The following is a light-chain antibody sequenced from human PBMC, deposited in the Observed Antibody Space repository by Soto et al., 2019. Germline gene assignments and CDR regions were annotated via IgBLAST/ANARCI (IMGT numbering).Light chain of an antibody. CDR2: AAS. Sequence: DIQMTQSPTSLSASVGDRVTITCRASQDIRNFVAWYQQKPGKAPKLLIYAASTLQSGVPSRFSGSGSGTDFTLTGNSLQPEDVATYSCLKYSSVPVFGPGTKVEIK. J-gene: IGKJ3*01. V-gene: IGKV1-27*01. CDR1: QDIRNF. CDR3: LKYSSVPV.